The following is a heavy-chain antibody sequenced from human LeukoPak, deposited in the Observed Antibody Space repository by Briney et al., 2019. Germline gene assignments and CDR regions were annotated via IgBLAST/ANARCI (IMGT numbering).Heavy chain of an antibody. CDR1: GYFISSGYY. CDR2: IHHSGST. J-gene: IGHJ3*02. Sequence: PSETLSLTCTVSGYFISSGYYWGWIRQPPGKGLQWIGSIHHSGSTYYNPSLKSRVTISVDTSKTQFSLKLSSVTAADTAVYYCASYRPPQYYYGSGTYGDAFDIWGQGTMVTVSS. V-gene: IGHV4-38-2*02. CDR3: ASYRPPQYYYGSGTYGDAFDI. D-gene: IGHD3-10*01.